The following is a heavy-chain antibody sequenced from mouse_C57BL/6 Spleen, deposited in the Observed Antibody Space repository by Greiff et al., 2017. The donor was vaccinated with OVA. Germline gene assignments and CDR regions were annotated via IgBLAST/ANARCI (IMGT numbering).Heavy chain of an antibody. Sequence: QVQLQQPGAELVMPGASVKLSCKASGYTFTSYWMHWVKQRPGQGLEWIGEIDPSDSYTNYNQKFKGKSTLTVDKSSSTAYMQLSSLTSEDSAVYYCAREYYGSRGYLDYWGQGTTLTVSS. D-gene: IGHD1-1*01. V-gene: IGHV1-69*01. CDR1: GYTFTSYW. CDR3: AREYYGSRGYLDY. CDR2: IDPSDSYT. J-gene: IGHJ2*01.